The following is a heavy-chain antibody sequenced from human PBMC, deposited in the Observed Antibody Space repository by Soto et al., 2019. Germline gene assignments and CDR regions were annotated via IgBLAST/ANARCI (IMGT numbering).Heavy chain of an antibody. CDR3: GGEGYCGGGSAKNVFDF. D-gene: IGHD2-15*01. V-gene: IGHV4-4*02. J-gene: IGHJ3*01. CDR2: IYHSGST. CDR1: SGSISSSNW. Sequence: QVQLQESGPGLVKPSGTLSLTCAVSSGSISSSNWWSWVRQPPGKGLEWIGEIYHSGSTNYNPSLRGRSTISEDKPKNRFSLKLSSVTAADTAVYYWGGEGYCGGGSAKNVFDFGGKGKMATVSS.